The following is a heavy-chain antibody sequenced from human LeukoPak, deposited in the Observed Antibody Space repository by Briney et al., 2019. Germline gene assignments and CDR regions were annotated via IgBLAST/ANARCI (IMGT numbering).Heavy chain of an antibody. Sequence: ASVKVSCKASGYTFTSYGNSWVPQAPGQGLEWMAWISAYNGNTNYAQKLQGRVTMTTDTSTSTAYMELRSLRADDTAVYYCARARGPYSSCWDENDYQGQGTPVTVSS. CDR1: GYTFTSYG. D-gene: IGHD6-13*01. V-gene: IGHV1-18*01. CDR3: ARARGPYSSCWDENDY. J-gene: IGHJ4*02. CDR2: ISAYNGNT.